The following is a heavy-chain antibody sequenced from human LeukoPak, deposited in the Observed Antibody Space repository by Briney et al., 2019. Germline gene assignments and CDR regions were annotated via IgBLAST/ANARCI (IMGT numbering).Heavy chain of an antibody. CDR2: IYYSGST. J-gene: IGHJ4*02. CDR1: GGSISSGDYY. Sequence: PSETLSLTCTVSGGSISSGDYYWSWIRQPPGKGLEWIGYIYYSGSTYYNPSLKSRVTISVDTSKNQFSLKLSSVTAADTAVYYCARGRYCSGGSCYQFDYWGQGTLVTVSS. V-gene: IGHV4-30-4*01. CDR3: ARGRYCSGGSCYQFDY. D-gene: IGHD2-15*01.